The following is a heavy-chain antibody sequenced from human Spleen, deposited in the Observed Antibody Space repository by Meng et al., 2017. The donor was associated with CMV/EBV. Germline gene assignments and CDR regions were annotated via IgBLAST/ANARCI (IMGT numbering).Heavy chain of an antibody. Sequence: GSLRLSCTVSRGSISSSVYFWGWIRQPPGKGLEWIGSIYYGGSTYYNSSLRSRVTMSVDTSKNQFSLKLSSVTAADTANYYCARDRSPQRFGIDVWGQGTTVTVSS. V-gene: IGHV4-39*07. D-gene: IGHD2-2*01. CDR1: RGSISSSVYF. CDR3: ARDRSPQRFGIDV. CDR2: IYYGGST. J-gene: IGHJ6*02.